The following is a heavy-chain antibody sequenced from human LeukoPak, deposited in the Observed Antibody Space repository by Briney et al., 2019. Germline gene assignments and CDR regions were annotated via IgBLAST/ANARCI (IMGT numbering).Heavy chain of an antibody. D-gene: IGHD3-10*01. J-gene: IGHJ4*02. V-gene: IGHV3-21*01. CDR2: ISSSSNYI. Sequence: GGSLRLSCAASGFTFSSYAMSWVRQAPGKGLEWVSSISSSSNYIYYADSVKGRFTISRDNAKNSLYLQMNSLRAEDTAVYYCARDTDEFYFDYWGQGTLVTVSS. CDR1: GFTFSSYA. CDR3: ARDTDEFYFDY.